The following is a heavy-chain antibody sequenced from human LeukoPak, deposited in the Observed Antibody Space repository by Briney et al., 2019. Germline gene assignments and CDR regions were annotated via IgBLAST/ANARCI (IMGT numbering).Heavy chain of an antibody. V-gene: IGHV3-33*01. J-gene: IGHJ4*02. Sequence: GRSLRLSCAASGFTFSSYGMHWVRQAPGKGLEWVAVIWYDGSNKYYADSVKGRFTISRDNSKNTLYLQMNSLRAEDTAVYYCARSYGYSNYANNLYYWGQGTLVTVSS. CDR2: IWYDGSNK. D-gene: IGHD4-4*01. CDR3: ARSYGYSNYANNLYY. CDR1: GFTFSSYG.